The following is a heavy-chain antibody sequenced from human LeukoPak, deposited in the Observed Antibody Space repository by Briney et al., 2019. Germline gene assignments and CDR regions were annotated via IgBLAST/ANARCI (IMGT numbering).Heavy chain of an antibody. V-gene: IGHV1-8*01. CDR2: MNPNSGNT. Sequence: ASVKVFCKASGYTFTSYDINWVRQATGQGLEWMGWMNPNSGNTGYAQKFQDRVTMTRNTSISTAYMELSSLRSEDTVVYYCARSRGYCSSTICYRYWGQGTLVTVSS. J-gene: IGHJ4*02. D-gene: IGHD2-2*02. CDR1: GYTFTSYD. CDR3: ARSRGYCSSTICYRY.